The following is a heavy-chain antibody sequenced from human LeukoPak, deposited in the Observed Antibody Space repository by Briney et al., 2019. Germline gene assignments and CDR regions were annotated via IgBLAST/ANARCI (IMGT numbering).Heavy chain of an antibody. CDR2: INHSGST. CDR1: GGSFSGYY. Sequence: PSETLSLTCAVSGGSFSGYYWSWIRQPPGKGLEWIGEINHSGSTNYNPSLKSRVTISVDTSKNQFSLKLSSVTAADTAVYYCARDPQQQYFDYWGQGTLVTVSS. J-gene: IGHJ4*02. CDR3: ARDPQQQYFDY. D-gene: IGHD6-13*01. V-gene: IGHV4-34*01.